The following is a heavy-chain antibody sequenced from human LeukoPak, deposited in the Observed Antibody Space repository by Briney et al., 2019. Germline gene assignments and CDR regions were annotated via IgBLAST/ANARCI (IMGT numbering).Heavy chain of an antibody. J-gene: IGHJ4*02. V-gene: IGHV3-23*01. Sequence: GGSLGLSCAASGFTLRSYDMSWVRQAPGKGLEWVAATSGSGVNSYYADSVRGRFTISRDNSQNTLYLQMDSLRAEDTALYYCAKEYSGYDFDYWGQGTLVTVSS. CDR2: TSGSGVNS. D-gene: IGHD5-12*01. CDR1: GFTLRSYD. CDR3: AKEYSGYDFDY.